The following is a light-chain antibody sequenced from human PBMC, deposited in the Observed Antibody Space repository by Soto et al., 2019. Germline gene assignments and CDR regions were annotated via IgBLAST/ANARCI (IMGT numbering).Light chain of an antibody. CDR1: QSISSW. V-gene: IGKV1-5*01. Sequence: DIQITQSPSTLSASVGYRFTITFRASQSISSWLAWYQQKPGKAPKLLIYDASSLESGVQSRLSGSGSGTEFTLTISSLQPDDFATYYCQQYNSYSEAFGQGTKVDIK. CDR3: QQYNSYSEA. J-gene: IGKJ1*01. CDR2: DAS.